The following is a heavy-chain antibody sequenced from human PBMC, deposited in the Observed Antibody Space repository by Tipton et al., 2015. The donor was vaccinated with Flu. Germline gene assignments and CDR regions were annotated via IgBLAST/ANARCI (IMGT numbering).Heavy chain of an antibody. V-gene: IGHV4-34*01. Sequence: TLSLTCAVCGGSFSGYYWSWIRQPPGKGLEWIGEINHSGSTNYNPSLKSRVTISVDTSKNQFSLKLSSVTAADTAVYYCARTGYSSSWLYFQHWGQGTLVTVSS. D-gene: IGHD6-13*01. CDR1: GGSFSGYY. J-gene: IGHJ1*01. CDR3: ARTGYSSSWLYFQH. CDR2: INHSGST.